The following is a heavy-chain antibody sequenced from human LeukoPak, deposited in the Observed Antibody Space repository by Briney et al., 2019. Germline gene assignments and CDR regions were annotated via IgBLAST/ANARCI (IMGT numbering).Heavy chain of an antibody. CDR2: IIPILGIA. V-gene: IGHV1-69*04. Sequence: GSSVKVPCKASGGTFSSYAISWVRQAPGQGLEWMGRIIPILGIANYAQKFQGRVTITADKSTSTAYMELSSLRSEDTAVYYCARAIDSSGYYSTYDYWGQGTLVTVSS. J-gene: IGHJ4*02. D-gene: IGHD3-22*01. CDR1: GGTFSSYA. CDR3: ARAIDSSGYYSTYDY.